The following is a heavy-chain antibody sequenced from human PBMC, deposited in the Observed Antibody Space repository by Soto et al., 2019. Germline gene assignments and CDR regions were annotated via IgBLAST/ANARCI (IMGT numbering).Heavy chain of an antibody. V-gene: IGHV5-51*01. CDR3: AKLVRYCGSSTCQGSNWLDP. J-gene: IGHJ5*02. CDR2: IFPGDSHT. Sequence: PGESLKISCKGSGYDFTNYWTAWVRQMPGEDLEWMGIIFPGDSHTRYNPSFQGQVTISVDKSISTAYLQWSSLQASDTAMYYCAKLVRYCGSSTCQGSNWLDPWGQGTLVTVSS. D-gene: IGHD2-2*01. CDR1: GYDFTNYW.